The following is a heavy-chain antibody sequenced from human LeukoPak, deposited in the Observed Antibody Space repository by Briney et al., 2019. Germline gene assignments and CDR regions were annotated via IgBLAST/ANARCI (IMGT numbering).Heavy chain of an antibody. V-gene: IGHV4-59*11. CDR2: IYYTENA. CDR3: ATTRGYSYGFFYFDQ. Sequence: SETLSLTWSGAGGSITSPYWRWVRQAPGQRLLLLGYIYYTENAKYNPSLKSRVTMSLDTSKNQLSLKLTSVTAADTAVYHCATTRGYSYGFFYFDQWGQGTLVTVSS. D-gene: IGHD5-18*01. CDR1: GGSITSPY. J-gene: IGHJ4*02.